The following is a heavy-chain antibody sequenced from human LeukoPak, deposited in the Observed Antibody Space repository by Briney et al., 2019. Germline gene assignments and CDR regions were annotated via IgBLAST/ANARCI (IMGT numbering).Heavy chain of an antibody. Sequence: SQTLSLTCTVSGGSISSGSYYWSWIRQPAGKGLEWIGRIYTSGSTNYNPSLKSRVTISVDTSKNQFSLKLSSVTAADTAVYYCARAPYSSSWYEYYYYYYMDVWGKGTTVTVSS. J-gene: IGHJ6*03. D-gene: IGHD6-13*01. CDR2: IYTSGST. CDR1: GGSISSGSYY. V-gene: IGHV4-61*02. CDR3: ARAPYSSSWYEYYYYYYMDV.